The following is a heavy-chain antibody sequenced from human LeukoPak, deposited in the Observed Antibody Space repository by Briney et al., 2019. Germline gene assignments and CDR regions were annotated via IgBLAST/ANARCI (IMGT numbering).Heavy chain of an antibody. D-gene: IGHD6-25*01. Sequence: ASVKVSCKASGYAFTSYDINWVRQATGQGLEWMGWMNPNSGNTGYAQKFQGRVTMTRNTSISTAYMELSSLRSEDTAVHYCASSAAHDPEDYYMDVWGKGTTVTVSS. CDR1: GYAFTSYD. V-gene: IGHV1-8*01. CDR3: ASSAAHDPEDYYMDV. CDR2: MNPNSGNT. J-gene: IGHJ6*03.